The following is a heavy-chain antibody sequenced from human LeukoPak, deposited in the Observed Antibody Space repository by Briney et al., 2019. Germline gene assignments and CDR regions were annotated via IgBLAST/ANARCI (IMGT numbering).Heavy chain of an antibody. Sequence: ASVKVSCKASGYTFTSYYMHWVRQAPGQGLEWMGIINPSGGSTSYAQKFQGRVTITRNTSISTAYMELSSLRSEDTAVYYCAKVGCSGSYCDYYYYMDVWGKGTTVTISS. J-gene: IGHJ6*03. CDR3: AKVGCSGSYCDYYYYMDV. V-gene: IGHV1-46*01. CDR2: INPSGGST. D-gene: IGHD1-26*01. CDR1: GYTFTSYY.